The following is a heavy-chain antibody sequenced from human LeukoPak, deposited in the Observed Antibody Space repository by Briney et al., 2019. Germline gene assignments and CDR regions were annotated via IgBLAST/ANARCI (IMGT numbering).Heavy chain of an antibody. CDR3: ARDGGKKEMATIRVYYYYMDV. V-gene: IGHV1-18*01. Sequence: ASVKVSCKASGYTFTSYGISWVRQAPGQGLEWMGWISAYNGNTSYAQKLQGRVTMTTDTSTSTAYMELRSLRSDDTAVYYCARDGGKKEMATIRVYYYYMDVWGKGTTVTVSS. J-gene: IGHJ6*03. D-gene: IGHD5-24*01. CDR2: ISAYNGNT. CDR1: GYTFTSYG.